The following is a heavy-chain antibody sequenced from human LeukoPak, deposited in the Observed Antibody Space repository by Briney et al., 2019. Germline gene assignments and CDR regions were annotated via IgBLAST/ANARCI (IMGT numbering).Heavy chain of an antibody. J-gene: IGHJ5*01. Sequence: GGSLRLSCAASGFTFSSYNMNWVRQAPGKGLEWVSYISISTSSIYYADSVKGRFTISRDNAKNSLYLQMNSLRADDTAVYYCAREPTYTSSWYSTCDSWGQGTLVTVSS. CDR2: ISISTSSI. D-gene: IGHD6-13*01. CDR1: GFTFSSYN. V-gene: IGHV3-48*01. CDR3: AREPTYTSSWYSTCDS.